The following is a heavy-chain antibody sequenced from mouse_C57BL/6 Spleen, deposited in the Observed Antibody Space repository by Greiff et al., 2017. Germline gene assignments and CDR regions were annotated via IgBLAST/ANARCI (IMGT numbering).Heavy chain of an antibody. D-gene: IGHD2-4*01. V-gene: IGHV5-6*01. Sequence: EVKLMESGGDLVKPGGSLKLSCAASGFTFSSYGMSWVRQTPDKRLEWVATISSGGSYTYYPDSVKGRFTISRDNAKNTLYLQMSSLKSEDTAMYYCARLYYDYGGYFDVWGTGTTVTVSS. J-gene: IGHJ1*03. CDR1: GFTFSSYG. CDR3: ARLYYDYGGYFDV. CDR2: ISSGGSYT.